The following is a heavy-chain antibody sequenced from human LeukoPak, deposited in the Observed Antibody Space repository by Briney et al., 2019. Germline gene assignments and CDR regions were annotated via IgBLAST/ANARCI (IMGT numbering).Heavy chain of an antibody. CDR2: IWSDGSER. J-gene: IGHJ4*02. CDR1: GIIFHENT. D-gene: IGHD2-21*01. CDR3: LTESRGGVIFDH. V-gene: IGHV3-33*01. Sequence: GRSLRLSCTASGIIFHENTFHWVRQAPGKGLEWVAVIWSDGSERYYADSVKCRLTFSKDNSKDPLYLQMDSLRVEEKAVYYCLTESRGGVIFDHWGQGTLVTVSS.